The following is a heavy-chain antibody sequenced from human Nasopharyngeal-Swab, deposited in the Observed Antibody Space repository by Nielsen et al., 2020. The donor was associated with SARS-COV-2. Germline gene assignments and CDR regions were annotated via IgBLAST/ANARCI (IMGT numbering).Heavy chain of an antibody. V-gene: IGHV1-18*01. Sequence: WVRQAPGQGLEWMGWISAYNGNTNYAQKLQDRVTMTTDTSTSTAYMELRSLRSDDTAVYYCARGSLEFGDLVGYCGMDGWGQGTPVTVSS. D-gene: IGHD3-10*01. J-gene: IGHJ6*02. CDR2: ISAYNGNT. CDR3: ARGSLEFGDLVGYCGMDG.